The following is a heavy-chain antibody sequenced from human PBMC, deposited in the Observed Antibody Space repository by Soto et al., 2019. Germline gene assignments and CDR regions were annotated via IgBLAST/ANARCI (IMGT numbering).Heavy chain of an antibody. CDR3: ARGAGSGSYWDWFDP. CDR2: IWYDGSNK. J-gene: IGHJ5*02. CDR1: GFTFSSYG. V-gene: IGHV3-33*01. Sequence: QVQLVESGGGVVQPGRSLRLSCAASGFTFSSYGMHWVRQAPGKGLEWVAVIWYDGSNKYYADSVKGRFTISRDNSKNTLYLQMNSLRAEDMAVYYCARGAGSGSYWDWFDPWGQGTLVTVSS. D-gene: IGHD3-10*01.